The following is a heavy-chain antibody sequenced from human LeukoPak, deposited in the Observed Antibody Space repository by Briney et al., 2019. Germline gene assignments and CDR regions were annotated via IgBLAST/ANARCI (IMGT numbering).Heavy chain of an antibody. D-gene: IGHD3-9*01. V-gene: IGHV1-18*04. J-gene: IGHJ5*02. Sequence: GASVTVSFKASGYTFTIYGISWVRQAPGQGLEWMGWISAYNGNTNYAQKLQGRVTMTTDTSTSTAYMELRSLRSDDTAVYYCARADILTSPFDPWGQGTLVTVSS. CDR1: GYTFTIYG. CDR3: ARADILTSPFDP. CDR2: ISAYNGNT.